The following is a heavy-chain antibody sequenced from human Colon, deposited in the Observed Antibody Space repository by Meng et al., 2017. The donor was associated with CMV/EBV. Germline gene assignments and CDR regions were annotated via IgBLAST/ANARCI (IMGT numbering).Heavy chain of an antibody. CDR1: GLTLNSNA. V-gene: IGHV3-30*14. D-gene: IGHD2/OR15-2a*01. CDR2: ISYDGGDI. J-gene: IGHJ4*02. CDR3: ARGAFD. Sequence: GESLKISCAVSGLTLNSNAMHWVRQAPGKGLEWLAIISYDGGDIYYADSVRGRFIISRDHSKNTLFLEMNSLRIEDTALYYCARGAFDWGQGTLVTVSS.